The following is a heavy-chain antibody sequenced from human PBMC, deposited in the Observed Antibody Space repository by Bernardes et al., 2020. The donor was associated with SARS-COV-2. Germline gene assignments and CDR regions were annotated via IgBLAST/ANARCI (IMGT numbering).Heavy chain of an antibody. CDR1: GFTFSSYA. Sequence: GGSLRLSCAASGFTFSSYAMSWVRQAPGKGLEWVSVISSTGGSTYYADSVKGRLTISRDNSKNTLYLQMNDLRAEDTAVYYCARVREHNSGWKSYFDYWGQGTPVTVSS. CDR3: ARVREHNSGWKSYFDY. J-gene: IGHJ4*02. D-gene: IGHD5-12*01. CDR2: ISSTGGST. V-gene: IGHV3-23*01.